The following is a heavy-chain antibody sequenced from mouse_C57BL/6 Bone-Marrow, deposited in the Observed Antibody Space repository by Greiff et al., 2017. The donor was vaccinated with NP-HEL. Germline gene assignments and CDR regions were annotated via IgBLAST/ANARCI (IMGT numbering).Heavy chain of an antibody. V-gene: IGHV5-12*01. Sequence: EVMLVESGGGLVQPGGSLKLSCAASGFTFSDYYMYWVRQTPEKRLEWVAYISNGGGSTYYPDTVKGRFTISRDNAKNTLYLQMSRLKSEDTAMYYCARRYVYAMDYRGQGTSVTVSS. D-gene: IGHD2-12*01. CDR2: ISNGGGST. CDR3: ARRYVYAMDY. CDR1: GFTFSDYY. J-gene: IGHJ4*01.